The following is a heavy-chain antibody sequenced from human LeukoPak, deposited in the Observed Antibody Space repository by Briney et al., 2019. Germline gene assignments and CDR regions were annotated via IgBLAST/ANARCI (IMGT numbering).Heavy chain of an antibody. J-gene: IGHJ4*02. CDR1: GFTFSSYV. CDR3: ARDLTRSADY. CDR2: IYSGGST. Sequence: PGGSLRLSCAASGFTFSSYVMSWVRQGPGKGLEWVSVIYSGGSTYYADSVKGRFTISRDNSKNTLYLQMNSLRAEDTAVYYCARDLTRSADYWGQGTLVTVSS. V-gene: IGHV3-53*01.